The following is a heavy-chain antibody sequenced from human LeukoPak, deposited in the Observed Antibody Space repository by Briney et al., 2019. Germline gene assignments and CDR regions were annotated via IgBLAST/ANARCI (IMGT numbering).Heavy chain of an antibody. CDR3: ARAPYGRPIDY. Sequence: GGSLRLSCAASGFTVSSSYMYWVRQAPGKGLEWVSFFYRGDSTYYAESVRGRFTISRDNSKNTLYLQMNSLRAEDTAVYYCARAPYGRPIDYWGQGTLVTVSS. CDR1: GFTVSSSY. J-gene: IGHJ4*02. D-gene: IGHD4-17*01. V-gene: IGHV3-53*05. CDR2: FYRGDST.